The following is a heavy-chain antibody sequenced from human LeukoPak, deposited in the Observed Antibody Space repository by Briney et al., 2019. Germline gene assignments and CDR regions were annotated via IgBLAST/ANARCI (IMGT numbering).Heavy chain of an antibody. CDR1: GGSISSSSYY. J-gene: IGHJ5*02. V-gene: IGHV4-39*01. D-gene: IGHD6-13*01. CDR2: IYYSGST. Sequence: SETLSLTCTVSGGSISSSSYYWGWIRQPPGKGLEWIGSIYYSGSTYYNPSLKSRVTISVDTSKNQFSLKLSSVTAADTAVYYCVATKYGPRSIAAAGWFDPWGQGTLVTVSS. CDR3: VATKYGPRSIAAAGWFDP.